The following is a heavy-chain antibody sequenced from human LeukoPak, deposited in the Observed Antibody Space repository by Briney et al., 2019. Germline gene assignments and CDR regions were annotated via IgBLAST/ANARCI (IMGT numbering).Heavy chain of an antibody. J-gene: IGHJ4*02. V-gene: IGHV4-39*01. D-gene: IGHD4-23*01. CDR1: GGSISSSSYY. CDR2: IYYSGST. CDR3: ARPVGDYGGNYFDY. Sequence: SETLSLTCTVSGGSISSSSYYWGWIRQPPGKGLEWIGSIYYSGSTYYNPSLKSRVTISVDTSKNQFSLKLSSVTAADTAAYYCARPVGDYGGNYFDYWGQGTLVTVSS.